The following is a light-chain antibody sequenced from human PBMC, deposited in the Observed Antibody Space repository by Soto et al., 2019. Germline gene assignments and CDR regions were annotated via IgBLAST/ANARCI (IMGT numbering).Light chain of an antibody. CDR2: AAS. CDR1: QSISSY. V-gene: IGKV1-39*01. Sequence: DIQMTQSPSSLSASVGDRVTITCRASQSISSYLNWYQQKPGKAPKLLIYAASSLQSGVPSRFSGSGSGTDFTLTISSLQPEDFATYYCQQSYSTSIFTFGPGTKVDIE. J-gene: IGKJ3*01. CDR3: QQSYSTSIFT.